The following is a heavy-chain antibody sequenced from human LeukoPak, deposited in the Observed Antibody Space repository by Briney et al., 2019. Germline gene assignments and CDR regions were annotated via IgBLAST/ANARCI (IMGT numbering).Heavy chain of an antibody. D-gene: IGHD3-22*01. J-gene: IGHJ3*02. CDR3: ARDHLPLAYYDRLDAFDI. Sequence: SVKVSCKASGGTFSSYAISWVRQAPGQGLEWMGRIIPIFGTANYAQKFQGRVTVTMDESTSTAYMELSSLRSEDTAVYYCARDHLPLAYYDRLDAFDIWGQGTMVTVSS. CDR1: GGTFSSYA. CDR2: IIPIFGTA. V-gene: IGHV1-69*05.